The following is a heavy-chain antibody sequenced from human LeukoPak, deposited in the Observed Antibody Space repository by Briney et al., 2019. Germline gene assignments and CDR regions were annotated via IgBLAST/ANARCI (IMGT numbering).Heavy chain of an antibody. CDR1: GYTFTGYY. V-gene: IGHV1-2*02. D-gene: IGHD1-1*01. CDR2: INPNSGGT. J-gene: IGHJ5*02. Sequence: ASVKVSCKAAGYTFTGYYMHWVRQAPGQGLEWMGWINPNSGGTNYAQKFQGRVTMTRDTSISTAYMELSRLRSDDTAVYYCARGELQLERRYNWFDPWGQGTLVTVSS. CDR3: ARGELQLERRYNWFDP.